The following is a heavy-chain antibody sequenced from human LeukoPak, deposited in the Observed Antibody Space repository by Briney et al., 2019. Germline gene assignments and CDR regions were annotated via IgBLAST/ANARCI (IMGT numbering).Heavy chain of an antibody. J-gene: IGHJ3*02. V-gene: IGHV4-39*01. CDR2: IYYSGTT. CDR3: ARSYCSSTTCYAVGAFDI. D-gene: IGHD2-2*01. CDR1: GGSISSSSYY. Sequence: SETLSLTCSVSGGSISSSSYYWGWIRQPPAKGLEWIVSIYYSGTTYYNPSLKSRVTVSVDTSRNRFSLNLSSVTAADTAVYYCARSYCSSTTCYAVGAFDIWGQGTMVSVSS.